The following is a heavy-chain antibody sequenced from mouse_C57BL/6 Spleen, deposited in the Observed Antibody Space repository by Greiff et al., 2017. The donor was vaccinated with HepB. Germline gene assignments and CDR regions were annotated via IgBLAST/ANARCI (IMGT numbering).Heavy chain of an antibody. Sequence: QVQLQQPGTELVKPGASVKLSCKASGYTFTSYWMHWVKQRPGQGLEWIGNINPSNGGTNYNEKFKSKATLTVDKSSSTAYMQLSSLTSEDSAVYYCARSPLYYGSSYYAMDYWVKEPQSPSPQ. CDR2: INPSNGGT. V-gene: IGHV1-53*01. D-gene: IGHD1-1*01. CDR3: ARSPLYYGSSYYAMDY. CDR1: GYTFTSYW. J-gene: IGHJ4*01.